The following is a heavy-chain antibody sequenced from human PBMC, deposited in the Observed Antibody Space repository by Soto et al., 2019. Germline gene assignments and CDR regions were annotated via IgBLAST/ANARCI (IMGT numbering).Heavy chain of an antibody. J-gene: IGHJ4*02. Sequence: ASVKAASKASGYTFTSYYMQWVRQAPGPGLEWMGIINPSGGSTSYGQNFHGRVTMTRATSTSTGYMELSSLRSEETALYSCTLGVGEFLWPSLLDYLERRNRVIVSS. D-gene: IGHD3-10*01. CDR1: GYTFTSYY. CDR2: INPSGGST. V-gene: IGHV1-46*03. CDR3: TLGVGEFLWPSLLDY.